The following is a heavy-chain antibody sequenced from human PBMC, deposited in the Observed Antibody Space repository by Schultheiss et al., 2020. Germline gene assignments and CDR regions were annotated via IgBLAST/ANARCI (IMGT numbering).Heavy chain of an antibody. Sequence: ASVKVSCKASGYTFTSYDINWVRQATGQGLEWMGWISAYNGNTNYAQKLQGRVTMTTDTSTSTAYMELSSLRSEDTAVYYCARGTRVLRRKWFDPWGQGTLVTVSS. V-gene: IGHV1-18*01. D-gene: IGHD2/OR15-2a*01. CDR2: ISAYNGNT. CDR1: GYTFTSYD. CDR3: ARGTRVLRRKWFDP. J-gene: IGHJ5*02.